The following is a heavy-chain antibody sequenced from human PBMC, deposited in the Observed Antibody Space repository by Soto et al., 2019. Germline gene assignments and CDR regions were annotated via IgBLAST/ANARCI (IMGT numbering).Heavy chain of an antibody. CDR1: GFTFSTYD. V-gene: IGHV3-30*18. J-gene: IGHJ4*02. Sequence: QVQLVESGGGVVQPGRSLRLSCAASGFTFSTYDMHWVRQAPGKGLEWVAVISSDGSNEYYADSVKGRFTISRDNSKNTLYVQMNSLRVEDTAVYYCAKDLGDSSADDGADYWGQGTLVTVSS. CDR3: AKDLGDSSADDGADY. D-gene: IGHD6-25*01. CDR2: ISSDGSNE.